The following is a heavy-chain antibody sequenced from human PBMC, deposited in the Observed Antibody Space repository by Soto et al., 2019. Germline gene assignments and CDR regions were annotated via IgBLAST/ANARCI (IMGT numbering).Heavy chain of an antibody. J-gene: IGHJ4*02. Sequence: ASVKVSCKVSGYTLTELSMHWVRQAPGKGLEWMGGFDPEDGETIYAQKFQGRVTMTEDTSTDTAYMELSSLRSEDTAVYYCARDGKGAAYTNGPYYFDYWGQGALVTVSS. V-gene: IGHV1-24*01. CDR3: ARDGKGAAYTNGPYYFDY. CDR2: FDPEDGET. CDR1: GYTLTELS. D-gene: IGHD2-8*01.